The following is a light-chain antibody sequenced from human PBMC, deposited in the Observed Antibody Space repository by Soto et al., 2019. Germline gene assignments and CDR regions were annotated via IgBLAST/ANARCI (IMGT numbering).Light chain of an antibody. CDR1: QSFSSSY. CDR3: EQDYSLPKT. V-gene: IGKV3D-7*01. Sequence: EIVMTQSPATLSLSPGERATLSCRASQSFSSSYLSWYQQKPGQAPRLLIYGASTRATGVPARFSGSGSGTDFTLTISSLQPEDFAVYYCEQDYSLPKTFGGGNKVEIK. J-gene: IGKJ4*01. CDR2: GAS.